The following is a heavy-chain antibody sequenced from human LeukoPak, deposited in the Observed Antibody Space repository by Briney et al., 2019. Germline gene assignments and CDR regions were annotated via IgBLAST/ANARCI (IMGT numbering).Heavy chain of an antibody. CDR2: ISYDGSNK. CDR3: AKDSSGWYGWDY. V-gene: IGHV3-30*18. D-gene: IGHD6-19*01. CDR1: GFTFSSYG. J-gene: IGHJ4*02. Sequence: GSLRLSCAASGFTFSSYGMHWVRQAPGKGLEWVAVISYDGSNKYYADSVKGRFTISRDNSKNTLYLQMNSLRAEDTAVYYCAKDSSGWYGWDYWGQGTLVTVSS.